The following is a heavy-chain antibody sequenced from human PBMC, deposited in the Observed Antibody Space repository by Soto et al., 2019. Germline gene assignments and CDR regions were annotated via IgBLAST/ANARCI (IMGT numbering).Heavy chain of an antibody. V-gene: IGHV3-11*01. CDR1: GLTFSDHY. CDR3: ARAPYFGSGTYYYYALDV. J-gene: IGHJ6*02. Sequence: QVQLVESGGGLVKPGGSLRLSCAASGLTFSDHYMTWIRKAPGKGLEWISYISSSAGTIYYADSVKGRFTISRDNAKISLYLQMTNLRAEDTAVYYCARAPYFGSGTYYYYALDVWGQGTTVTVSS. CDR2: ISSSAGTI. D-gene: IGHD3-10*01.